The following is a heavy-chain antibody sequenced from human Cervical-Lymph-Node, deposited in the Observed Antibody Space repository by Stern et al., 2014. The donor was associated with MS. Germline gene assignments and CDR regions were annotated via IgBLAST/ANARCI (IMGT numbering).Heavy chain of an antibody. CDR2: IYYSGSI. J-gene: IGHJ5*02. CDR1: DGSISSDY. V-gene: IGHV4-59*01. CDR3: ARATDL. Sequence: QLQLQESGPGLVKPSETLSLTCTVSDGSISSDYWSWIRQPPGKGLEWIGHIYYSGSINYSPSLKSRVTISLDTSKNQFSLEVTSVTAADTAVYYCARATDLWGQGTLVTVSS.